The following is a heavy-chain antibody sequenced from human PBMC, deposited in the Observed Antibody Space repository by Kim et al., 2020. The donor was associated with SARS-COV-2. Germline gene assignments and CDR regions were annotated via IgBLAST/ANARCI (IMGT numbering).Heavy chain of an antibody. D-gene: IGHD1-1*01. CDR1: GYTFTGYY. J-gene: IGHJ4*02. V-gene: IGHV1-2*02. Sequence: ASVKVSCKASGYTFTGYYMHWVRQAPGQGLEWMGWINPNSGGTNYAQKFQGRVTMTRDTSISTAYMELSRLRSDDTAVYYCARGTTGTTSFTEPYYFDYWGQGTLVTVSS. CDR3: ARGTTGTTSFTEPYYFDY. CDR2: INPNSGGT.